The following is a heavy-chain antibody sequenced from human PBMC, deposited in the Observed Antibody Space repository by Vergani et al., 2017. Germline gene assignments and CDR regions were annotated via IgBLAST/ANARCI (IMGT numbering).Heavy chain of an antibody. CDR2: ISWNSGSI. D-gene: IGHD3-22*01. V-gene: IGHV3-9*01. CDR3: AKANYYDSSGYPSRREWAFDI. CDR1: GFTFDDYA. J-gene: IGHJ3*02. Sequence: EVQLVESGGGLVQPGRSLRLSCAASGFTFDDYAMHWVRQAPGKGLEWVSGISWNSGSIGYADSVKGRFTISRDNAKNSLYLQMSSLRAEDTALYYCAKANYYDSSGYPSRREWAFDIWGQGTMVTVSS.